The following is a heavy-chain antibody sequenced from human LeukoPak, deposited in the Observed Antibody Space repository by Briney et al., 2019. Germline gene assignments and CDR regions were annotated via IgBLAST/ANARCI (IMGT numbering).Heavy chain of an antibody. J-gene: IGHJ4*02. CDR2: IYYSGST. CDR1: GGSISSSSYY. D-gene: IGHD2-15*01. CDR3: ARDRGVAYCSGGSCLTPPYDY. Sequence: SETLFLTCTVSGGSISSSSYYWGWIRQPPGKGLEWIGSIYYSGSTYYNPSLKSRVTISVDTSKNQFSLKLSSVTAADTAVYYCARDRGVAYCSGGSCLTPPYDYWGQGTLVTVSS. V-gene: IGHV4-39*07.